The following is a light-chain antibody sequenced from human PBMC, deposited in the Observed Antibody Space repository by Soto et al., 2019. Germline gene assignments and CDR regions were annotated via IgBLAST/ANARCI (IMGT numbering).Light chain of an antibody. CDR3: QQYGSSLWT. V-gene: IGKV3-20*01. CDR2: GAS. CDR1: QSVSSSY. J-gene: IGKJ1*01. Sequence: EIVLTQSPGTLALSPGERATLSCRASQSVSSSYLAWYQHKPGQAPRLLIYGASRRATGIPDRFSGSGSGTDFTLTISRLEPEDFAVYYCQQYGSSLWTFGQGTKVDIK.